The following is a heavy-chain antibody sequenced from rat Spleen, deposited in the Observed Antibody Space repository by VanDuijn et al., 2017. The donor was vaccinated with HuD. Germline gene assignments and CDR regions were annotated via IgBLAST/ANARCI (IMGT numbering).Heavy chain of an antibody. J-gene: IGHJ2*01. CDR2: IWTGGST. CDR1: GFSLTSYH. Sequence: QVQLKESGPGLVQPSQTLSLACTVSGFSLTSYHVHWVRQPSGKGLEWMGVIWTGGSTEYKSARQSRLSISRETSKSQVFLKRSRLQTEDTAAYYCARVGATKAFDYWGQGVMVTVSS. V-gene: IGHV2-43*01. D-gene: IGHD1-10*01. CDR3: ARVGATKAFDY.